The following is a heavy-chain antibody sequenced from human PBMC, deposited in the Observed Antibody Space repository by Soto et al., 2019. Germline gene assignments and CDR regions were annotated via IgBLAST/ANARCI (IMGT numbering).Heavy chain of an antibody. V-gene: IGHV3-48*01. Sequence: EVRLVESGGGLVQPGGSLRLSCVASGFSFSSYTMNWFRQAPGKGLEWVSDISRTGSTISYADSVRGRFTISRDNAKTSLYLQMNSVRAEDTAVYYCARDREYCSGDNCYETGSAYWGQGALVTVSS. J-gene: IGHJ4*02. CDR1: GFSFSSYT. D-gene: IGHD2-15*01. CDR3: ARDREYCSGDNCYETGSAY. CDR2: ISRTGSTI.